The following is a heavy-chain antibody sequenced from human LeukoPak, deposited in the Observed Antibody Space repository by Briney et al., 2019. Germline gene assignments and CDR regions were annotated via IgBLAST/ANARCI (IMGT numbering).Heavy chain of an antibody. CDR1: GFTFDDYG. V-gene: IGHV3-7*01. J-gene: IGHJ3*02. CDR2: INQDGSDK. Sequence: GGSLRLSCAASGFTFDDYGMSWVRQAPVKGLEWVANINQDGSDKYYVDSVKGRFTISRDNAKNSLYLQMNSLRAEDTAVYYCARNQKGASDGFDIWGQGTRVTVSS. CDR3: ARNQKGASDGFDI.